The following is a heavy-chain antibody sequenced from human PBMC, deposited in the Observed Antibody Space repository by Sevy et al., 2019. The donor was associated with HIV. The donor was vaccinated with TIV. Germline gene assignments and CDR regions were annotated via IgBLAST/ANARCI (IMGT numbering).Heavy chain of an antibody. D-gene: IGHD3-22*01. Sequence: GGSLRLSCAASGFTFSSYGMHWVRQAPGKGLEWVAVISYDGSNKYYADSVKGLFTLSRENSKNTLYLQMNSLRAEDTSVYYSAKDFSTMIVVVITTAPDYWGQGTLVTVSS. CDR3: AKDFSTMIVVVITTAPDY. V-gene: IGHV3-30*18. J-gene: IGHJ4*02. CDR1: GFTFSSYG. CDR2: ISYDGSNK.